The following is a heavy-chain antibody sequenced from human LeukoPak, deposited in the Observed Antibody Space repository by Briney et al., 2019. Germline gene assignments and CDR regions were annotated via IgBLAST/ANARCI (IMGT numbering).Heavy chain of an antibody. J-gene: IGHJ6*02. D-gene: IGHD4-17*01. CDR1: GGSFSGYY. V-gene: IGHV4-34*01. Sequence: SETLSLTCAVYGGSFSGYYWSWIRQPPGKGLEWIGEINHSGSTNYNPSLKSRVTISVDTSKNQFSLKLSSVTAADTAVYYCARDVRTVPYYYYGTDVWGQGTTVTVSS. CDR3: ARDVRTVPYYYYGTDV. CDR2: INHSGST.